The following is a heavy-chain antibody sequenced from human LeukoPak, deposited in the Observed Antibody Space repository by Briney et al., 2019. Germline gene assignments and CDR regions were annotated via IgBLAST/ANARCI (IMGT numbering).Heavy chain of an antibody. J-gene: IGHJ4*02. CDR3: ARGRYNPSYYFDY. Sequence: GASVKVSCNASGYTLTSYYMHWMRQAPGQGLEWMGIINPSSGSTSYAQKFQGRVTMTRDTSTGTVYMELSSLRSEDTAVYYCARGRYNPSYYFDYWGQGPLVTVSS. V-gene: IGHV1-46*01. CDR2: INPSSGST. D-gene: IGHD5-24*01. CDR1: GYTLTSYY.